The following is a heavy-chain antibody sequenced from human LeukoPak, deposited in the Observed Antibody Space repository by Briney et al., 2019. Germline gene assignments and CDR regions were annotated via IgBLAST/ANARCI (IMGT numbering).Heavy chain of an antibody. CDR1: GFTFNDYW. Sequence: GGSLRLSCTVSGFTFNDYWMHWVRQAPGKGLVWVSRMNNDGRVISYADSVKGRFTISRDNAKNTLYLQMNSLRAEDTAVYYCAREFEATGFWALDYWGQGTLVTASS. J-gene: IGHJ4*02. V-gene: IGHV3-74*01. CDR3: AREFEATGFWALDY. D-gene: IGHD3-16*01. CDR2: MNNDGRVI.